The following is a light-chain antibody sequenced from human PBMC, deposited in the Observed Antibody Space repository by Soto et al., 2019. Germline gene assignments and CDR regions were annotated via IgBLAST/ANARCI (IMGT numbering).Light chain of an antibody. Sequence: QSALTQPAAVSGSPGQSITISCTGTSSDVGSYNLVSWYQQHPGKAPKLMIYEGIKRPSGVSNRFSGSKSGNTASLPISGRQAEDEADYYCCSYAGSSTLLFGGGTKLTVL. J-gene: IGLJ2*01. CDR1: SSDVGSYNL. CDR3: CSYAGSSTLL. V-gene: IGLV2-23*01. CDR2: EGI.